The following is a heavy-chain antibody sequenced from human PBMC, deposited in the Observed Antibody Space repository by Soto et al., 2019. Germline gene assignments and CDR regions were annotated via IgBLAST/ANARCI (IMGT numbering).Heavy chain of an antibody. CDR1: GFTVSSNY. V-gene: IGHV3-66*01. D-gene: IGHD3-10*01. CDR2: IYTRGST. J-gene: IGHJ6*03. Sequence: EVQLVESGGGLVQPGGSLRLSCAASGFTVSSNYMTWFRQAPGKGLECVSVIYTRGSTYYADSVKGRFTISRDNSKNTLYLQMNSLRAEDTAVYYCARITFGNYYSHDYMAVWGIGTTVNVSS. CDR3: ARITFGNYYSHDYMAV.